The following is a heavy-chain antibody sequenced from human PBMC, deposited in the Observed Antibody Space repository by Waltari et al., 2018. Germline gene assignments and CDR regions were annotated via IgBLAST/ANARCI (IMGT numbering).Heavy chain of an antibody. J-gene: IGHJ3*02. D-gene: IGHD6-13*01. CDR3: ARPRIQQLAAFDI. V-gene: IGHV4-39*01. CDR2: IYYSGST. Sequence: LLQESGPGLVKPSETLSLTCTVSGGSISSSSYYWGWIRQPPGKGLEWIGSIYYSGSTSYNPSLKSRVTISVDTSKNQFSLKLSSVTAADTAVYYCARPRIQQLAAFDIWGQGTMVTVSS. CDR1: GGSISSSSYY.